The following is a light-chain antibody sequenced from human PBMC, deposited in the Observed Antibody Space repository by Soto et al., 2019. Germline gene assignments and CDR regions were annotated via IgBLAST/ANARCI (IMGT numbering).Light chain of an antibody. Sequence: QSALTQPPSASGSPGQSVAISCTGTTSDVGGYNYVSWYQQHPGKAPKLIIYDVSKRPSGVPDRFSGSKSGNTASLTVSGLQGDDEADYYCSSYVASNTLAFGGGTQLTVL. CDR1: TSDVGGYNY. CDR2: DVS. V-gene: IGLV2-8*01. J-gene: IGLJ2*01. CDR3: SSYVASNTLA.